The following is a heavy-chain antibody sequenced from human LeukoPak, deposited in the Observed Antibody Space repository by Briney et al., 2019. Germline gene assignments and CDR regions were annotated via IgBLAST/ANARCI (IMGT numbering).Heavy chain of an antibody. CDR3: AKDRRQGGGMFFEY. Sequence: GGSLRLSCAVSGFTFDNYAMSWVRQAPGKGLEWVSTITHSGETTHHADSVKGRFTISRDNFKNTLYLQMNSLRAEDTAVYYCAKDRRQGGGMFFEYWGQGTLVTVSS. CDR1: GFTFDNYA. D-gene: IGHD1-14*01. CDR2: ITHSGETT. J-gene: IGHJ4*02. V-gene: IGHV3-23*01.